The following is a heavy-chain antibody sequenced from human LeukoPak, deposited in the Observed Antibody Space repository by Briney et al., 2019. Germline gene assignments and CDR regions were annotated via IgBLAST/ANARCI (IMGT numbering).Heavy chain of an antibody. D-gene: IGHD3-22*01. CDR1: GFTFSSYE. J-gene: IGHJ4*02. CDR3: ARWTYYYDSSGYYFDY. CDR2: ISSSGSTI. V-gene: IGHV3-48*03. Sequence: PGGSLRLSCAASGFTFSSYELDWVRQAPGKGLEWVSYISSSGSTIYYADSVKGRFTISRDNAKNSLYLQMNSLRAEDTAVYYCARWTYYYDSSGYYFDYWGQGTLVTVSS.